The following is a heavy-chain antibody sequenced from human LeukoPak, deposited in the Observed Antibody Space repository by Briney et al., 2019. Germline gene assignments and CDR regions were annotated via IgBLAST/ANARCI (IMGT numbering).Heavy chain of an antibody. CDR3: ARHRAYCSGSKCYSVWFDP. CDR2: IYFSGNT. D-gene: IGHD2-15*01. V-gene: IGHV4-39*01. J-gene: IGHJ5*02. Sequence: PGGSLRLTCAASGFSFSAYGMNWVRQPPGKGLEWIGTIYFSGNTYYNPSLKSRVTISVDTSKNQFSLKLSSVTAADTAVYYCARHRAYCSGSKCYSVWFDPWGQGTLVTVSS. CDR1: GFSFSAYG.